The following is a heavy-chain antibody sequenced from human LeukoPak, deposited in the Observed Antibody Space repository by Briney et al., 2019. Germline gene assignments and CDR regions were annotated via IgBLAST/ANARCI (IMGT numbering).Heavy chain of an antibody. CDR2: ISRSATTI. D-gene: IGHD4-23*01. CDR1: GFTFSNE. V-gene: IGHV3-48*03. Sequence: PGGSLRLSCAASGFTFSNEMNWVRQAPGKGLEWVSSISRSATTIYYADSVKGRFTISRDNAKNSLYLQMNSLRAEDTAVYYCARDYGGSSPFDYWGQGTLVTVSS. J-gene: IGHJ4*02. CDR3: ARDYGGSSPFDY.